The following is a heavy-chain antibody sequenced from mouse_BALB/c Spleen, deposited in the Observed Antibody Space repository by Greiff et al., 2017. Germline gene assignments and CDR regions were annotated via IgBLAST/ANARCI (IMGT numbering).Heavy chain of an antibody. D-gene: IGHD1-3*01. V-gene: IGHV2-9*02. Sequence: QVQLKESGPGLVAPSQSLSITCTVSGFSLTSYGVHWVRQPPGKGLEWLGVIWAGGSTNYNSALMSRLSISKDNSKSQVFLKMNSLQTDDTAMYYCAREYKPPWFDVWGAGTTVTVSS. J-gene: IGHJ1*01. CDR1: GFSLTSYG. CDR3: AREYKPPWFDV. CDR2: IWAGGST.